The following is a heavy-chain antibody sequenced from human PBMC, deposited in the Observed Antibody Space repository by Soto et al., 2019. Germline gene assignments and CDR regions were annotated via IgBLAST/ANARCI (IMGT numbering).Heavy chain of an antibody. CDR1: GFIPSSYA. D-gene: IGHD6-13*01. J-gene: IGHJ4*02. CDR2: ISGSCGAT. CDR3: AKDAIMVSSSFNYIDF. Sequence: GGSLRLSCVVSGFIPSSYAMSWVRQAPGKGLECVSGISGSCGATAYSDSVKGRFTMSRDNSQNTLYLQMNSLSDEDTAIYYCAKDAIMVSSSFNYIDFWGQGALVTVSS. V-gene: IGHV3-23*01.